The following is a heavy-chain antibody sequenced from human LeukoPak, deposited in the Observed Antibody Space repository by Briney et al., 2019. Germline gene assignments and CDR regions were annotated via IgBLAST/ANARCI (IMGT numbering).Heavy chain of an antibody. Sequence: SETLSLTCTVSGGSISSYYWSWIRQPPGKGLEWIGYIYTSGSTNYNPSLKSRVTISVDTSKNQFSLKLSSVTAADTAVYYCARWGDYDSSGPIISPWGQGTLVTVSS. J-gene: IGHJ5*02. V-gene: IGHV4-4*09. D-gene: IGHD3-22*01. CDR2: IYTSGST. CDR3: ARWGDYDSSGPIISP. CDR1: GGSISSYY.